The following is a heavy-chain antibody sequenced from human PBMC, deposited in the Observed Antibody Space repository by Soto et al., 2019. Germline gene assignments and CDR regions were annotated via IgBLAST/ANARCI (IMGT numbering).Heavy chain of an antibody. D-gene: IGHD2-21*02. CDR3: ARDLWGYCGTDCYPLDV. CDR1: CGSIRGHY. Sequence: SATLSLTCTFSCGSIRGHYWSWIRKPPGKGLEWIGYMYNTGSTVYNPSFKSRVTISVDTSKNQFSLKLNSVTAADTAVYYCARDLWGYCGTDCYPLDVWGQGTTVT. CDR2: MYNTGST. V-gene: IGHV4-59*11. J-gene: IGHJ6*02.